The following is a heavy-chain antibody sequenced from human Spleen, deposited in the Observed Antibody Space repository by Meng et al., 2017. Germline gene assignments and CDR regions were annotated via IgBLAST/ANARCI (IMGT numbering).Heavy chain of an antibody. CDR3: AEMDSSGYYFVY. V-gene: IGHV3-66*02. D-gene: IGHD3-22*01. Sequence: SCAASGFTVSNNYMSWVRQAPGKGLEWVSAIYSGGSTDYEDSVKGRFTISRDNSKNTLYLQMNSLRAEDTAVYYCAEMDSSGYYFVYWGQGKLVNGAS. J-gene: IGHJ4*02. CDR2: IYSGGST. CDR1: GFTVSNNY.